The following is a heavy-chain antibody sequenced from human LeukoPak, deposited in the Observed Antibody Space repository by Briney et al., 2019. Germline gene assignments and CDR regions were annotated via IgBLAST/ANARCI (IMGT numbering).Heavy chain of an antibody. D-gene: IGHD2-21*01. CDR1: GFTFTRYA. Sequence: PGGSLRLSCAASGFTFTRYAMSWVRQAPGKGLEWVSSISSSSSFLHYADSVKGRFTISRDNAKNSLYLQLNSLRADDTAVYYCARGQYCGGDCFYFDYWGQGTLVTVSS. J-gene: IGHJ4*02. V-gene: IGHV3-21*01. CDR2: ISSSSSFL. CDR3: ARGQYCGGDCFYFDY.